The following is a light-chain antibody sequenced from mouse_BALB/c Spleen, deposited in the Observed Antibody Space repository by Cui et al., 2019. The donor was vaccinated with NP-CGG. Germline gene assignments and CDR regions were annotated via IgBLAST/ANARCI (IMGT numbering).Light chain of an antibody. J-gene: IGLJ1*01. CDR3: ALWYSNHWV. V-gene: IGLV1*01. CDR1: TGAVTTSNY. Sequence: QAVLTQDSALTTSPGETVTLTCRSSTGAVTTSNYANWVQEKPDHLFTGLIGGTNNRAPGVPARFSGSLIGDKAALTITGAQIEDEATYFCALWYSNHWVFGGGTKLTVL. CDR2: GTN.